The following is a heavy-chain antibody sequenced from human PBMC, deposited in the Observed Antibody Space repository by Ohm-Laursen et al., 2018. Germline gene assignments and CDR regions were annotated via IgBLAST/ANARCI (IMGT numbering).Heavy chain of an antibody. D-gene: IGHD2-2*02. CDR1: GGTFSSYA. CDR3: ARERSVVVPAAILDYYYYGMDV. J-gene: IGHJ6*02. V-gene: IGHV1-69*13. Sequence: ASVKVSCKASGGTFSSYAISWVRQAPGQGLEWMGGIIPIFGTANYAQKFQGRVTITADESTSTAYMELSSLRSEDTAVYYCARERSVVVPAAILDYYYYGMDVWGQGTTVTVSS. CDR2: IIPIFGTA.